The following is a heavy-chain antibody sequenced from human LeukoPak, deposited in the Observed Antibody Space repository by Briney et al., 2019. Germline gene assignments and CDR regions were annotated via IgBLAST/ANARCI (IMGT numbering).Heavy chain of an antibody. CDR2: IYYSGST. Sequence: SETLSLTCTVSGGSISSSSYYWGWIRQPPGKGLEWIGSIYYSGSTYYNPSLKSRVTISVDTSKNQFSLKLSSVTAADTAVYYCASQGLGYCSGGSCYWGRWYYYYGMDVWGQGTTVTVSS. CDR1: GGSISSSSYY. V-gene: IGHV4-39*01. CDR3: ASQGLGYCSGGSCYWGRWYYYYGMDV. J-gene: IGHJ6*02. D-gene: IGHD2-15*01.